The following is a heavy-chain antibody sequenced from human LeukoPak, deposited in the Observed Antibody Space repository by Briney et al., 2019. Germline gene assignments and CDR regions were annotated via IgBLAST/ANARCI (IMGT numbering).Heavy chain of an antibody. D-gene: IGHD6-19*01. CDR2: ISSSGSTI. J-gene: IGHJ6*02. Sequence: KPGGSLRLSCAASGFTFSDYYVSWIRQAPGKGLEWVSYISSSGSTIYYADSVKGRFTISRDNAKNSLYLQMNSLRAEDTAVYYCARDSYSSGWYFGGITHYYYYGMDVWGQGTTVTVSS. V-gene: IGHV3-11*01. CDR3: ARDSYSSGWYFGGITHYYYYGMDV. CDR1: GFTFSDYY.